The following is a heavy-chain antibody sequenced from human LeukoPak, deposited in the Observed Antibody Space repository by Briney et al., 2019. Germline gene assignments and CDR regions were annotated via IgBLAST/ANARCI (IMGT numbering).Heavy chain of an antibody. J-gene: IGHJ4*02. Sequence: PGGSLRLSCAASGFTVSSNYMSWVRQAPGKGLEWVSVIYSGGSTYYADSVKGRFTISRDNSKNTLYLQMNSLRAEDTAVYYCAREAGDCGGDCFTTFDYWGQGTLVTVSS. V-gene: IGHV3-53*01. CDR1: GFTVSSNY. CDR2: IYSGGST. D-gene: IGHD2-21*02. CDR3: AREAGDCGGDCFTTFDY.